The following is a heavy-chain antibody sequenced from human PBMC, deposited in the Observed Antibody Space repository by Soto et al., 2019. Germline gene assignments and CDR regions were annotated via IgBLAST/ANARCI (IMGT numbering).Heavy chain of an antibody. J-gene: IGHJ3*02. D-gene: IGHD4-17*01. V-gene: IGHV1-18*01. CDR3: AGRAVTQSSDAFDI. CDR2: ISAYNGNT. CDR1: GYTFTSYG. Sequence: ASVKVSCKASGYTFTSYGISWVRQAPGQGLEWMGWISAYNGNTNYAQKLQGRVTMTTDTSTSTAYMELRSLRSDDTAVYYCAGRAVTQSSDAFDIWGQGTMVTVSS.